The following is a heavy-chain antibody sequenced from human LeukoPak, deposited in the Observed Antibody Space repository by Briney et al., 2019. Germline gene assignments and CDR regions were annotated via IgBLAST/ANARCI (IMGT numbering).Heavy chain of an antibody. CDR2: IYNSGST. CDR1: GFSINTYY. Sequence: KASETLSLTCTVSGFSINTYYWSWVRQPPGKGLEWIGYIYNSGSTSSNPSLKSRITTSVDTSKNQFSLQLSSVTAADTAVYYCARGRIPSSAPYYYYMDVWGKGTTVTVSS. J-gene: IGHJ6*03. V-gene: IGHV4-59*01. CDR3: ARGRIPSSAPYYYYMDV. D-gene: IGHD6-6*01.